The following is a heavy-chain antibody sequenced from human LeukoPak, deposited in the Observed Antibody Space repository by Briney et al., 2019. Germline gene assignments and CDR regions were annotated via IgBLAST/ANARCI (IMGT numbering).Heavy chain of an antibody. CDR2: IYHSGST. J-gene: IGHJ4*02. D-gene: IGHD1-1*01. CDR1: GGSVSTSALY. CDR3: ARGQGTYFDY. V-gene: IGHV4-30-2*01. Sequence: SETLSLTCTVSGGSVSTSALYWSWIRQPPGKGLEWIGYIYHSGSTYYNPSLKSRVTISVDRSKNQFSLKLSSVTAADTAVYYCARGQGTYFDYWGQGTLVTVSS.